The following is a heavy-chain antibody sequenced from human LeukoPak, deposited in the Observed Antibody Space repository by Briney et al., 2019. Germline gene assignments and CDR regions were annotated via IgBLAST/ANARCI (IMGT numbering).Heavy chain of an antibody. Sequence: GGSLRLSCAASGFTFSSYSMNWVRQAPGKGLEWVSSISSSSSYIYYADSVKGRFTISRDNAKNSLYLQMNSLRAEDTAVYYCARARYYDSSGYPTPDYWGQGTLVTVSS. V-gene: IGHV3-21*01. D-gene: IGHD3-22*01. CDR1: GFTFSSYS. J-gene: IGHJ4*02. CDR3: ARARYYDSSGYPTPDY. CDR2: ISSSSSYI.